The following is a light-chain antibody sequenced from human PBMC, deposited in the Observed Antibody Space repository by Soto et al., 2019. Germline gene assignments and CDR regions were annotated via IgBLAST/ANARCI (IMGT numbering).Light chain of an antibody. V-gene: IGKV1-39*01. Sequence: DIQMTQSPSSLSASVGDRVTITCRASQSISSYLNWYQQKPGKAPKLLIYAASSLQSGVPSRFSGSVSGTDFTLTISSLPPEDFATYYCQQSYSTPPTFGQGTKVEIK. CDR2: AAS. CDR1: QSISSY. CDR3: QQSYSTPPT. J-gene: IGKJ1*01.